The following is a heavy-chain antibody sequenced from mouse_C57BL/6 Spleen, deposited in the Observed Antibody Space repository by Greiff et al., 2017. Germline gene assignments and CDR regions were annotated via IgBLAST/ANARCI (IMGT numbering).Heavy chain of an antibody. D-gene: IGHD2-4*01. CDR3: ARSESYYDYDDYAMDY. J-gene: IGHJ4*01. Sequence: VHVKQSGPELVKPGASVKIPCKASGYTFTDYNMDWVKQSHGKSLEWIGDINPNNGGTIYNQKFKGKATLTVDKSSSTAYMKLRSLTSEDTAVYYCARSESYYDYDDYAMDYWGKGTSVTVAS. V-gene: IGHV1-18*01. CDR1: GYTFTDYN. CDR2: INPNNGGT.